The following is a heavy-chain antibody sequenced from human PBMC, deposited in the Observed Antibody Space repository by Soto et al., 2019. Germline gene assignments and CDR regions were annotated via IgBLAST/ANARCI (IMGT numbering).Heavy chain of an antibody. Sequence: EVQLVESGGGLVQPGGSLRLSCAASGFTLSDHYMDWVRQAPGKGLEWVGRTRNKANSYTTEYAASVKGRFSISRDNSKNSLYLQMNSLNTEDTAMYYCVRVDYRSVWHPVNWGQGTLVTVSS. CDR2: TRNKANSYTT. V-gene: IGHV3-72*01. CDR1: GFTLSDHY. CDR3: VRVDYRSVWHPVN. J-gene: IGHJ4*02. D-gene: IGHD6-19*01.